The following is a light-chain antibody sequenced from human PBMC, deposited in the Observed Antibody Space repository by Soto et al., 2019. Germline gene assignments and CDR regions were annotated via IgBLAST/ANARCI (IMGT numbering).Light chain of an antibody. J-gene: IGKJ1*01. CDR3: QQSYSTPT. CDR1: QGITNY. Sequence: DIQMTQSPSSLSASVGDRVTITCRASQGITNYLNWYQHKPGKAPKLLIYTASILQSGVPLRFSGSGSGTDFTLTISGLQSGDFATYYCQQSYSTPTFGQGTKVEI. CDR2: TAS. V-gene: IGKV1-39*01.